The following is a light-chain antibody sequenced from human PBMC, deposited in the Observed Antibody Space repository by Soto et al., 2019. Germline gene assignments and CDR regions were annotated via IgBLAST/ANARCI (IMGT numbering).Light chain of an antibody. CDR1: QSINSW. V-gene: IGKV1-5*03. CDR3: QQYNLYAWT. J-gene: IGKJ1*01. Sequence: DIQMTQSPSTLSASVGDRVTITCRASQSINSWLAWYQQNPGKAPKLLIYKASTLESGVPSRFSGSGSGTEFTFTISSLQPDDFATYYCQQYNLYAWTFGQGTKVEIK. CDR2: KAS.